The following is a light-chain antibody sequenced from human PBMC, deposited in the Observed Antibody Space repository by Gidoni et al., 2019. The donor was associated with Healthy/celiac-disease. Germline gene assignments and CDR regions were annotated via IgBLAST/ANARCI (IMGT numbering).Light chain of an antibody. Sequence: DIVMTQSPLSLPVTPGAPASISCRSSQSLLHSNGYNYLDWYLQKPGQSPQLLIYLGSNRASGVPDKFSGCGSGTDFTLKISRVEAEDVGVYYCMQALQTPLFTFXPXTKVDIK. CDR3: MQALQTPLFT. CDR1: QSLLHSNGYNY. CDR2: LGS. V-gene: IGKV2-28*01. J-gene: IGKJ3*01.